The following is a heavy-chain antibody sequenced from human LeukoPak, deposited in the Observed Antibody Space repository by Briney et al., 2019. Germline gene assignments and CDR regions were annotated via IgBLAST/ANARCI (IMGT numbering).Heavy chain of an antibody. J-gene: IGHJ6*04. CDR1: GGTFSSYA. V-gene: IGHV1-69*06. D-gene: IGHD3-10*01. CDR3: ARDPTYYYGSGRSPYGMDV. Sequence: SVKVSCKASGGTFSSYAISWVRQAPGQGLEWMGGIIPIFGTANYAQKFQGRVTITADKSTSTAYVELSSLRSEDTAVYYCARDPTYYYGSGRSPYGMDVWGKGTTVTVSS. CDR2: IIPIFGTA.